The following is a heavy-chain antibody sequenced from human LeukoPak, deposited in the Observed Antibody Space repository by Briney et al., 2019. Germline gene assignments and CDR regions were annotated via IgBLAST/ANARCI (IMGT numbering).Heavy chain of an antibody. Sequence: GGSLRLSCATSGXTFSSYEMNWVRQAPGKGLEWVSYISSTGSSTDYADSVKGRFTISRDNTKNSLYLQMNNLRAEDTALYYCARVVGGTRAVGYWGLGTLVTVSS. D-gene: IGHD1-26*01. V-gene: IGHV3-48*03. CDR2: ISSTGSST. J-gene: IGHJ4*02. CDR1: GXTFSSYE. CDR3: ARVVGGTRAVGY.